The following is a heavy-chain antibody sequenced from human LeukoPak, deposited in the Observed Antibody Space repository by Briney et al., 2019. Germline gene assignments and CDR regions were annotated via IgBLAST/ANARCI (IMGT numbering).Heavy chain of an antibody. V-gene: IGHV3-48*03. CDR3: ARDRRYCSGGSCSVNWFDP. D-gene: IGHD2-15*01. CDR1: GFTFSSYE. CDR2: ISSSGSTI. Sequence: GGSLRLSYAATGFTFSSYEMNWVRQAPGKGLEWVSYISSSGSTIYYADSVKGRFTISRDNAKNSLYLQMNSLRAEDTAVYYCARDRRYCSGGSCSVNWFDPWGQGTLVTVSS. J-gene: IGHJ5*02.